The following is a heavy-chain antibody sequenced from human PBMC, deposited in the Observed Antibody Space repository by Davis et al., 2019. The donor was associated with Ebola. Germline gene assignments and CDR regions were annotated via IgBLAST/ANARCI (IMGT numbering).Heavy chain of an antibody. Sequence: GESLKISCAASGFTFSSYSMNWVRQAPGKGLEWVSYISSSSSTIYYADSVKGRFTISRDNAKNSLYLQMNSLRAENTAVYYCAREVAPACLDYWGQGTLVTVSS. D-gene: IGHD2-2*01. J-gene: IGHJ4*02. CDR3: AREVAPACLDY. V-gene: IGHV3-48*04. CDR1: GFTFSSYS. CDR2: ISSSSSTI.